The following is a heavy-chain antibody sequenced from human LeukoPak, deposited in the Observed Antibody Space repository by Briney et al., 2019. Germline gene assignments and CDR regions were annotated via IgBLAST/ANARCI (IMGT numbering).Heavy chain of an antibody. CDR1: GFTFSSYG. J-gene: IGHJ4*02. Sequence: AGGSLRLSCAASGFTFSSYGMHWVRQAPGKGLEWVAVISYDGSNKYYADSVKGRFTISRDNSKNTLYLQMNSLRAEDTAVYYCAKDGYSGYAGYFDYWGQGTLVTVSS. CDR3: AKDGYSGYAGYFDY. D-gene: IGHD5-12*01. V-gene: IGHV3-30*18. CDR2: ISYDGSNK.